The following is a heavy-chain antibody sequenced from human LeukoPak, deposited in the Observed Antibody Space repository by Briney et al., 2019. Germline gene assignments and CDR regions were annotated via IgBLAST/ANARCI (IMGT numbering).Heavy chain of an antibody. V-gene: IGHV1-69*05. D-gene: IGHD3-9*01. Sequence: SVKVSCKASGGTFSSYAISWVRQAPGQGLEWMGGINPIFGTANYAQKFQGRVTITTDESTSTAYMELSSLRSEDTAVYYCARGYYDILTGLGRLDYWGQGTLVTVSS. CDR2: INPIFGTA. CDR3: ARGYYDILTGLGRLDY. CDR1: GGTFSSYA. J-gene: IGHJ4*02.